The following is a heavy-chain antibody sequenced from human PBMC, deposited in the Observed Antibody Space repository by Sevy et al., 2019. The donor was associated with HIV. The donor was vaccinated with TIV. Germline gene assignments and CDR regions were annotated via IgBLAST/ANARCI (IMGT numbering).Heavy chain of an antibody. Sequence: GGSLRLSCAASGFTVSSNYMSWVRQAPGKGLEWVSVIYSGGSTYYADSVKGRFTISRDNSKNTLYLQMNSLRAEDTAGYYCARDNRSKNYYGSGTLIPDAFDIWGQGTMVTVSS. CDR2: IYSGGST. CDR1: GFTVSSNY. J-gene: IGHJ3*02. CDR3: ARDNRSKNYYGSGTLIPDAFDI. V-gene: IGHV3-66*02. D-gene: IGHD3-10*01.